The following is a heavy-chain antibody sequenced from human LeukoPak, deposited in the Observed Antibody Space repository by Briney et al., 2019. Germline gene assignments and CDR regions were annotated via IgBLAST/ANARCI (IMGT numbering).Heavy chain of an antibody. V-gene: IGHV4-34*01. D-gene: IGHD3-10*01. J-gene: IGHJ2*01. CDR3: GRLIYHGSGSYWSFDL. CDR1: GGSFSGYY. Sequence: PSETLSLTCAVYGGSFSGYYWSWVRQPPGKGLEWIGEINHSGGTNYNPSLKSRVTISVDTSQTQFSLKLSSVTAADTAVYYCGRLIYHGSGSYWSFDLWGRGTLVTVSS. CDR2: INHSGGT.